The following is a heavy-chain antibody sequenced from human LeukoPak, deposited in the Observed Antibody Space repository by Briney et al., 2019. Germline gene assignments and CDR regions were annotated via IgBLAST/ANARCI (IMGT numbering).Heavy chain of an antibody. D-gene: IGHD2/OR15-2a*01. V-gene: IGHV3-30*04. CDR2: ISDDGNDK. CDR3: AAISYLAFDI. CDR1: GLTFSSSA. J-gene: IGHJ3*02. Sequence: GGSLRLSCAASGLTFSSSAMHWVRQASDKGLEWVATISDDGNDKHYTDSVKGRFTISRDNAKNSLYLQMNSLRAEDTAVYYCAAISYLAFDIWGQGTVVTVSS.